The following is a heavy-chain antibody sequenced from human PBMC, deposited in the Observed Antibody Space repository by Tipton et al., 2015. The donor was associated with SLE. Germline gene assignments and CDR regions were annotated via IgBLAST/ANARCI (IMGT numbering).Heavy chain of an antibody. D-gene: IGHD2-21*01. V-gene: IGHV3-23*01. CDR1: GFTFSSYA. J-gene: IGHJ3*02. CDR3: AKGVVRFREDVFDI. CDR2: ISGPGGNR. Sequence: SLRLSCPASGFTFSSYAMSWVRQAPGKGLEWVSSISGPGGNRYYADSVKGRFTISRDNSKNTLSLQMNSLRAEDTAVYYCAKGVVRFREDVFDIWGQGTVVTVSS.